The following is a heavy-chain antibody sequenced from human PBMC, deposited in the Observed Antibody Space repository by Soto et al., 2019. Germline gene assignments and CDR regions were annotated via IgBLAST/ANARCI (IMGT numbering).Heavy chain of an antibody. D-gene: IGHD5-12*01. CDR1: GYTFTQFH. CDR3: ARDVTRHDNYENRGYNFDP. Sequence: QVQLTQFGAEVKKPGASVKVSCRASGYTFTQFHIHWVRQAPGQGLVWMGMIDPSGGVTRDAQRVSVRITLTSDTSKSRVDLELRGLTSEDTAVYYWARDVTRHDNYENRGYNFDPWVTATLGTFSS. CDR2: IDPSGGVT. V-gene: IGHV1-46*01. J-gene: IGHJ5*02.